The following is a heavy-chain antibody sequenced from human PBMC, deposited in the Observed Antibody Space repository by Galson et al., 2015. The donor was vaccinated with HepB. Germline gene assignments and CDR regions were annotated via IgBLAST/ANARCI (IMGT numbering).Heavy chain of an antibody. CDR1: GCTFSSHA. CDR2: ISYDGNIK. V-gene: IGHV3-30-3*01. D-gene: IGHD4-11*01. CDR3: ARHPCTTTTPCGAFDI. J-gene: IGHJ3*02. Sequence: SLRLACAASGCTFSSHALHWVRQAPGEGVEWGAIISYDGNIKNYADSLKVRFTVSRDNFKNTLYLAMNNLRDEDTAVYYCARHPCTTTTPCGAFDIWGQGTMVTVSS.